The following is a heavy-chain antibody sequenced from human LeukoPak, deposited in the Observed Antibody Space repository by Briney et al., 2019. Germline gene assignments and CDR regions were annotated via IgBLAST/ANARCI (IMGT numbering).Heavy chain of an antibody. D-gene: IGHD3-22*01. Sequence: PSETLSLTCAVSGYSISSGCYWGWIRQPPGKGLAWIGSIYHSGSTYYNPSLKSRVTISVDTSKNQFSLKMSSVPAADTAVYYCARLDDSSGYPMNYWGQGTLVTVSS. V-gene: IGHV4-38-2*01. CDR1: GYSISSGCY. CDR2: IYHSGST. J-gene: IGHJ4*02. CDR3: ARLDDSSGYPMNY.